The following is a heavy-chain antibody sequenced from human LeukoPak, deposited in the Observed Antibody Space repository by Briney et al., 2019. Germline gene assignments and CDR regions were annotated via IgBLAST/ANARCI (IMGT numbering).Heavy chain of an antibody. J-gene: IGHJ4*02. CDR2: IKQDGSEK. CDR3: ASPGSVGDTGMPDY. V-gene: IGHV3-7*01. CDR1: GLIFSGYW. Sequence: GGSLRLSCAASGLIFSGYWMSWVRQAPEKGLEWVANIKQDGSEKYYVDTVKGRFTISRDNAKNSLYLQMNSLRAEDTAVYYCASPGSVGDTGMPDYWGQGTLVTVSS. D-gene: IGHD5-18*01.